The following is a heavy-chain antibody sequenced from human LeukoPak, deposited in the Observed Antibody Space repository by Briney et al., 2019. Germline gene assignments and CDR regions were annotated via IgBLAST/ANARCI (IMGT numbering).Heavy chain of an antibody. D-gene: IGHD3-16*01. CDR2: ISGSGGST. V-gene: IGHV3-23*01. J-gene: IGHJ4*02. Sequence: GGSLRLSCAASGFTFSSYAMSWVRRALGKGLEGVSAISGSGGSTYYADSVKGRFTISRDNSKNTLYLQMNSLRAEDTAVYYCANDHVAGWGYYFDYWGQGTLVTVSS. CDR1: GFTFSSYA. CDR3: ANDHVAGWGYYFDY.